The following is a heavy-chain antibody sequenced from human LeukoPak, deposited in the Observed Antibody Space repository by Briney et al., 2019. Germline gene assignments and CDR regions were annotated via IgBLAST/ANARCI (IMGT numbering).Heavy chain of an antibody. CDR1: GGSISSHY. V-gene: IGHV4-59*11. Sequence: PSETLSLTCTVSGGSISSHYWSWIRQPPGKGLGWIGYIYYSGSTNYNPSLKSRVTISVDTSKNQFSLKLSSVTAADTAVYYCARDQENYDILTDDRQTSGYMDVWGKGTTVTASS. J-gene: IGHJ6*03. D-gene: IGHD3-9*01. CDR2: IYYSGST. CDR3: ARDQENYDILTDDRQTSGYMDV.